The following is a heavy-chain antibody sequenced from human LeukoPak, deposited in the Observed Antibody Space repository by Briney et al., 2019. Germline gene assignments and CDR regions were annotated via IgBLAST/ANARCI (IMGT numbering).Heavy chain of an antibody. CDR2: GRGGST. J-gene: IGHJ4*02. CDR3: AKYYYGSGSYYKGLDY. CDR1: GFTFSNYA. V-gene: IGHV3-23*01. D-gene: IGHD3-10*01. Sequence: WGSLRLSCAASGFTFSNYAMSWVRQAPGKGLEWVSSGRGGSTYYADSVKSRFTISRDNSKNTLYLQMNSLRAEDTAVYYCAKYYYGSGSYYKGLDYWGQGTLVTVSS.